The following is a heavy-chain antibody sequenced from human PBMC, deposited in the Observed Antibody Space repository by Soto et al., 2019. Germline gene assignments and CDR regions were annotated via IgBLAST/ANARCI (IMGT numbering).Heavy chain of an antibody. CDR3: AGSISRTTDILIDEFDS. Sequence: SVKVSCKASGGTFSSYAISWVRQAPGQGLEWMGGIIPIFGTANYAQKFQGRVTITADESTSTAYMELSSLRSEDTAVYYCAGSISRTTDILIDEFDSGSQGTLVTRSS. CDR2: IIPIFGTA. D-gene: IGHD2-2*01. V-gene: IGHV1-69*13. J-gene: IGHJ4*02. CDR1: GGTFSSYA.